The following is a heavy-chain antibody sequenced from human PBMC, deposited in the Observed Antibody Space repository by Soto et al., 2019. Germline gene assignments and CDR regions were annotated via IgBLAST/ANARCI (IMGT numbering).Heavy chain of an antibody. CDR3: ARGSSTSPFDY. V-gene: IGHV3-48*03. D-gene: IGHD2-2*01. CDR2: ISSSGSTI. CDR1: GFTFSSYE. J-gene: IGHJ4*02. Sequence: GGSLRLSCAASGFTFSSYEMNWVRQAPGKGLEWVSYISSSGSTIYYADSVKGRFTISRDNAKNSLYLQMNSLRAEDTAVYYCARGSSTSPFDYWGQGTLVTVSS.